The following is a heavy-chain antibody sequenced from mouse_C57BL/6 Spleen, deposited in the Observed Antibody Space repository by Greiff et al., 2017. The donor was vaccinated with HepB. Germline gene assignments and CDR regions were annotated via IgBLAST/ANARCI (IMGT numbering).Heavy chain of an antibody. V-gene: IGHV5-9-1*02. CDR2: ISSGGDYI. Sequence: EVQVVESGEGLVKPGGSLKLSCAASGFTFSSYAMSWVRQTPEKRLEWVAYISSGGDYIYYADTVKGRFTISRDNASNTLYLQMSSLKSEDTAMYYCIRDLYSNTWFAYWGQGTLVTVSA. CDR1: GFTFSSYA. J-gene: IGHJ3*01. D-gene: IGHD2-5*01. CDR3: IRDLYSNTWFAY.